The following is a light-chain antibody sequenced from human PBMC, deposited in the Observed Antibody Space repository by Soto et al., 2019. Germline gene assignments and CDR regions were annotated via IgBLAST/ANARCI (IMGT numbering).Light chain of an antibody. V-gene: IGKV1-8*01. CDR2: AAS. Sequence: AIRMTQSPSSLSASTGDRVTITCRSSQGISSYLAWYQQKPGXAPELLIYAASTLQSGVPSRFSGSGSGTDFTLTISCLQSEDFAVYYCQQYTIWPPYTFGKGTKVDI. CDR3: QQYTIWPPYT. CDR1: QGISSY. J-gene: IGKJ2*01.